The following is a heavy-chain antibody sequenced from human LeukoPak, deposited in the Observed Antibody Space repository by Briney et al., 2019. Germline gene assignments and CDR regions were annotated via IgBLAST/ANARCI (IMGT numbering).Heavy chain of an antibody. J-gene: IGHJ5*02. Sequence: GSVKVSCKASGYTFTSYGISWVRQAPGQGLEWMGWISAYNGNTNYAQKLQGRVTMTTDTSTSTAYMELRSLRSDDTAVYYCARESSFTTAFDPWGREPWSPSPQ. V-gene: IGHV1-18*01. CDR2: ISAYNGNT. D-gene: IGHD3-22*01. CDR1: GYTFTSYG. CDR3: ARESSFTTAFDP.